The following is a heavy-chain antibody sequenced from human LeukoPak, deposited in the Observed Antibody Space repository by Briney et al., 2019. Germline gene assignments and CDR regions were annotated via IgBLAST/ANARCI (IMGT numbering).Heavy chain of an antibody. D-gene: IGHD4-17*01. CDR1: GGSISSYY. CDR2: IYYSGST. CDR3: ARADYGVADY. V-gene: IGHV4-59*01. Sequence: SETLSLTCTVSGGSISSYYWSWIRQPPGKGLEWIGYIYYSGSTNYNPSLKSRVTISVDTSKNQFSLKLSSVTAADTAVYYCARADYGVADYWGQGTLVTVSS. J-gene: IGHJ4*02.